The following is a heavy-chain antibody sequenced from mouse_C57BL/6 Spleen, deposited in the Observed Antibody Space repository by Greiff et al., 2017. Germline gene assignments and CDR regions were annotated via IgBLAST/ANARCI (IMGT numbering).Heavy chain of an antibody. D-gene: IGHD2-2*01. CDR2: IYPGSGNT. CDR1: GYTFTDYY. CDR3: ARSTMVTDYFDY. J-gene: IGHJ2*01. Sequence: QVQLQQSGAELVRPGASVKLSCKASGYTFTDYYINWVKQRPGQGLEWIARIYPGSGNTYYNEKFKGKATLTAEKSSSTAYMQLSSLTSEDSAVYFCARSTMVTDYFDYWGQGTTLTVSS. V-gene: IGHV1-76*01.